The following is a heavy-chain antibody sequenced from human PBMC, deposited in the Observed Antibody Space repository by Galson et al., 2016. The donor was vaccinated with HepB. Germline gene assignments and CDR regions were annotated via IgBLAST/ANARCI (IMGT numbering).Heavy chain of an antibody. J-gene: IGHJ5*02. CDR3: AREMGS. CDR2: ITGSASST. CDR1: GFTFSSYA. Sequence: SLRLSCAASGFTFSSYAMSWVRQAPGKGLEWVSLITGSASSTYYADSVKGRFTISRDNSRNSLFVQMTSLRAEDTAVYYCAREMGSWSQGTLVTVSS. V-gene: IGHV3-23*01. D-gene: IGHD3-16*01.